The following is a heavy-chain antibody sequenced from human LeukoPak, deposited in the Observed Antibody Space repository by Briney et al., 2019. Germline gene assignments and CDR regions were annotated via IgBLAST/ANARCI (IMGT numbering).Heavy chain of an antibody. J-gene: IGHJ4*02. CDR1: GGSVSSGSYY. Sequence: SETLSLTCTVSGGSVSSGSYYWSWIRQPPGKGLEWIGYIYYRGSTYYNPSLESRVTISVDTSKNQFSLKLSSVTAADTAVYYCARNAGPLGYCSGGSCFTPFDYWGQGTLATASS. CDR2: IYYRGST. V-gene: IGHV4-30-4*08. CDR3: ARNAGPLGYCSGGSCFTPFDY. D-gene: IGHD2-15*01.